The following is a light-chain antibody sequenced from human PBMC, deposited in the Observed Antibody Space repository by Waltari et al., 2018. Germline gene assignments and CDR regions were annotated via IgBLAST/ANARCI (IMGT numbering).Light chain of an antibody. CDR3: QQHSHWL. J-gene: IGKJ5*01. Sequence: EIVLTQSPATLSLSPGERDTLSCRASQSDSGHLAWYQQKPGQAPRPLVYGASNRATGIPARFSGSGSGTDFTLTISSLEPEDFAVYYCQQHSHWLFGQGTRLEIK. CDR2: GAS. CDR1: QSDSGH. V-gene: IGKV3-11*01.